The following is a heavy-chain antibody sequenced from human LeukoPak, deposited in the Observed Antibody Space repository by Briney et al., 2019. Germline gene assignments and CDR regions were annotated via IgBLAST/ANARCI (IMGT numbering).Heavy chain of an antibody. Sequence: PGGSPRLSCGASGFTFSSYSMNWVRQAPGKGLEWVSYISSSSSTIYYADSVKGRFTISRDNAKNTLYLQMNSLRAEDTAVYYCAKLAVAGLNFDYWGQGTLVTVSS. CDR2: ISSSSSTI. D-gene: IGHD6-19*01. CDR3: AKLAVAGLNFDY. V-gene: IGHV3-48*01. J-gene: IGHJ4*02. CDR1: GFTFSSYS.